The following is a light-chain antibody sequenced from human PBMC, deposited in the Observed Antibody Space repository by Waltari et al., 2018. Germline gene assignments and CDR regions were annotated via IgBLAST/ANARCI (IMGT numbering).Light chain of an antibody. CDR1: SGSISNNY. CDR3: QSNDDDIGV. Sequence: NFMLTQPHSVSGSPGSSVIISCTRSSGSISNNYIQWYQQRPGSSPTTEIYEENQRPTGVPDRFSASIDTSSNSASLTISGLKTEDEADYYCQSNDDDIGVFGGGTKLTVL. CDR2: EEN. V-gene: IGLV6-57*01. J-gene: IGLJ3*02.